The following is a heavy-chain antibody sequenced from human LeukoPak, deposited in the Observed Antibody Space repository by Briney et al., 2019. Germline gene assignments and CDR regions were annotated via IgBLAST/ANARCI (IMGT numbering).Heavy chain of an antibody. J-gene: IGHJ5*02. V-gene: IGHV1-8*01. CDR1: GYTFTSYD. D-gene: IGHD2-15*01. CDR3: GRGIRGGAITGDWFDP. CDR2: MNPNSGNT. Sequence: ASVKVSCKASGYTFTSYDINWVRQATGQGLEWMGWMNPNSGNTGYAQKFQDRVTMTRNTCISTAYMELSSLRSEDTAVYYCGRGIRGGAITGDWFDPWGQGTLVTVSS.